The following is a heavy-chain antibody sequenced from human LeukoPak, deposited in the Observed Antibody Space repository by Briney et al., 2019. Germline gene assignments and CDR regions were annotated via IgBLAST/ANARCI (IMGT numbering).Heavy chain of an antibody. V-gene: IGHV3-7*05. CDR1: VFTSSSYW. Sequence: VQPGGSLRLSCAASVFTSSSYWMSWVRQAPGKGLEWVANIKQDGSEKYYVDSVKGRFTISRENAKNSLYLQMNSLRAEDTAVYYCAKWRYSSGWFLDYWGQGTLVTVSS. D-gene: IGHD6-19*01. J-gene: IGHJ4*02. CDR2: IKQDGSEK. CDR3: AKWRYSSGWFLDY.